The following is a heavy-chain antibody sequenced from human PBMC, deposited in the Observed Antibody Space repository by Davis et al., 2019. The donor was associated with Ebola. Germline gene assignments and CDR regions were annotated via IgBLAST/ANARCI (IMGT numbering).Heavy chain of an antibody. V-gene: IGHV3-73*01. CDR2: IRSKANSYAT. CDR3: TRHPDYYGSGDFDY. D-gene: IGHD3-10*01. Sequence: GESLKISCAASGFTFSGSAMHWVRQASGKGLEWVGRIRSKANSYATAYAASVKGRFTISRDDSKNTAYLQMNSLKTEDTAVYYCTRHPDYYGSGDFDYWGQGTLVTVSS. J-gene: IGHJ4*02. CDR1: GFTFSGSA.